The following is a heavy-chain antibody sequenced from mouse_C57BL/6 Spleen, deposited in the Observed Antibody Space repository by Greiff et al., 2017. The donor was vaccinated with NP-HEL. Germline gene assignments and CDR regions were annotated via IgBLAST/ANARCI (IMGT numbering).Heavy chain of an antibody. J-gene: IGHJ3*01. Sequence: EVKLLESGAELVKPGASVKLSCTASGFNIKDYYMHWVKQRTEQGLEWIGRIDPEDGDTKYAPKFQGKATITADTSSNTAYLQLSSLTSEDTAVYYCARATTVVPFAYWGQGTLVTVSA. CDR1: GFNIKDYY. CDR3: ARATTVVPFAY. V-gene: IGHV14-2*01. CDR2: IDPEDGDT. D-gene: IGHD1-1*01.